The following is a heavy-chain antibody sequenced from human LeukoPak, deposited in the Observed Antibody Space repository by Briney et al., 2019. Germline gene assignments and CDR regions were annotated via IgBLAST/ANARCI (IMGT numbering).Heavy chain of an antibody. CDR1: GFTFGDTW. CDR3: ARLVRGVLDY. D-gene: IGHD3-10*01. CDR2: IKQDGSEK. V-gene: IGHV3-7*01. J-gene: IGHJ4*02. Sequence: GGSLRLSCAASGFTFGDTWMNWVRQVPGQGLEWVANIKQDGSEKFYVASVKGRFTISRDNAKNSLYLQMNSLRAEDTAVYYCARLVRGVLDYWGQGTLVTVSS.